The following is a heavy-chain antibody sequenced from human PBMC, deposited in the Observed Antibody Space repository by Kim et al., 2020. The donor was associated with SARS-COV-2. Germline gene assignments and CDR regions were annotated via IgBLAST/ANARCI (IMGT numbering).Heavy chain of an antibody. V-gene: IGHV3-23*01. CDR1: GFTFSSYA. CDR2: ISGSGGST. Sequence: GGSLRLSCAASGFTFSSYAMSWVRQAPGKGLEWVSAISGSGGSTYYAYSVKGRFTISRDNSKNTLYLQMNSLRAEDTAVYYCARDYGGNAYAFDIWGQGTMVTVSS. J-gene: IGHJ3*02. CDR3: ARDYGGNAYAFDI. D-gene: IGHD4-17*01.